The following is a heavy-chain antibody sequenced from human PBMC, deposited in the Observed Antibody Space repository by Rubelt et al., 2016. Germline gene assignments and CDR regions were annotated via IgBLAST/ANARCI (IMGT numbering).Heavy chain of an antibody. Sequence: QLHLQESGPGLVKPSETLSLTCTVSSASFSDTNYYWAWIRQPPGKGLEWIGSVSYSGDTSYNPSLQSRGTISVDTSKKKISLKQSSVTGADTAVYYCAGQDVLTGYYAYMDVWGKGTTVSVSS. CDR2: VSYSGDT. D-gene: IGHD3-10*02. CDR3: AGQDVLTGYYAYMDV. CDR1: SASFSDTNYY. J-gene: IGHJ6*03. V-gene: IGHV4-39*01.